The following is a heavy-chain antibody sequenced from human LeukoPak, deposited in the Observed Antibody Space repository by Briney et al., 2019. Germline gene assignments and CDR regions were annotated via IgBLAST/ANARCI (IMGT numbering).Heavy chain of an antibody. D-gene: IGHD3-22*01. CDR3: ARDVIGDFDY. CDR1: GVSISSSSYY. Sequence: SETLSLTCTVSGVSISSSSYYWGWIRQPPGKGLEWIGTIFYSGTTYYNPSLKSRVTISVDTSKNQFSLKLSSVTAADTAVYYCARDVIGDFDYWGQGTLVTVSS. CDR2: IFYSGTT. J-gene: IGHJ4*02. V-gene: IGHV4-39*07.